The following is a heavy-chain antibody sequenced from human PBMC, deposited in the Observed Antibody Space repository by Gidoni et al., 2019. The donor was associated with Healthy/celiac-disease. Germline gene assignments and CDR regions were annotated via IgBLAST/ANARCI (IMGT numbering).Heavy chain of an antibody. CDR2: IIPVLGTA. CDR3: ARARIRAYCGGDCYPGAY. CDR1: GGNFGSYA. J-gene: IGHJ4*02. Sequence: QVQLVQSGAEGKKHGSSVKVSCKASGGNFGSYAISWVRKAPGQGLEWVGGIIPVLGTAICARKFLGSVTITADESTSTAYMALSSLRSEDTAVYYCARARIRAYCGGDCYPGAYWGQGTLVTVSS. D-gene: IGHD2-21*01. V-gene: IGHV1-69*01.